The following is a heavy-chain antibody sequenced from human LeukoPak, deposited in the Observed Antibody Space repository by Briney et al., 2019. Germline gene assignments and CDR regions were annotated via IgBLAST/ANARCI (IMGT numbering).Heavy chain of an antibody. J-gene: IGHJ4*02. D-gene: IGHD3-10*01. CDR3: ARGRGVDY. V-gene: IGHV1-2*02. CDR1: GYTFTGYY. CDR2: INPNSGGT. Sequence: EASVKVSCKASGYTFTGYYMHWVRQAPGQGLEWMGWINPNSGGTNYAQKFQGRVTMTRNTSISTAYMELSSLRSEDTAVYYCARGRGVDYWGQGTLVTVSS.